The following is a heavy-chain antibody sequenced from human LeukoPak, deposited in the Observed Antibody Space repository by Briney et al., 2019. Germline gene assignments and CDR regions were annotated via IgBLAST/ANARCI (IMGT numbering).Heavy chain of an antibody. Sequence: SETLSLTCAVYGGSFSGYYWSWIRQPPGKGLEWIGEINHSGSTNYNPSLKSRVTISVDTSKNQFSLKLSSVTAADTAVYYCAGGAGAVAGYTTPGDDAFDIWGQGTMVTVSS. V-gene: IGHV4-34*01. CDR1: GGSFSGYY. D-gene: IGHD6-19*01. CDR3: AGGAGAVAGYTTPGDDAFDI. CDR2: INHSGST. J-gene: IGHJ3*02.